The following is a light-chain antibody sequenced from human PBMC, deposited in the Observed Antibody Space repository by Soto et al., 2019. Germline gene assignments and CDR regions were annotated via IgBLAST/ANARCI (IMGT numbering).Light chain of an antibody. V-gene: IGKV3-15*01. Sequence: EIVLTRSPATLSVSPGESATLSCRASQSVSSNLAWHQQKPGQAPRLLMYDASTRATGISARFSGSGSGTEFTLTISSLQSEDFAVYYCQQYHNWPITFGQGTRLEIK. CDR3: QQYHNWPIT. CDR1: QSVSSN. J-gene: IGKJ5*01. CDR2: DAS.